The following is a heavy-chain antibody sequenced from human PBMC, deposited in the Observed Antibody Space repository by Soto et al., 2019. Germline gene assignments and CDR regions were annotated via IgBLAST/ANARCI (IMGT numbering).Heavy chain of an antibody. Sequence: KASETLSLTCTVSGGSISSEGYYWSWFRQLPGKGLEWIGDIYYSGTTYHNPSLRSRLTISGDASKNQFSLKLSSVTAADTALYYCARGRGYSYSPYYFDSWGQGTLVTVSS. CDR2: IYYSGTT. J-gene: IGHJ4*02. CDR1: GGSISSEGYY. CDR3: ARGRGYSYSPYYFDS. V-gene: IGHV4-31*03. D-gene: IGHD5-18*01.